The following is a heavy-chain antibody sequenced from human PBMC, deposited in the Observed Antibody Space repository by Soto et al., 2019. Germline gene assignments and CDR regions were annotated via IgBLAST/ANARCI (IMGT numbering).Heavy chain of an antibody. CDR2: IYYSGST. J-gene: IGHJ5*02. CDR3: ARGAIATTGALTQRAPWFDP. D-gene: IGHD6-13*01. V-gene: IGHV4-31*03. CDR1: GGSISSGGYY. Sequence: QVQLQESGPGLVKPSQTLSLTCTVSGGSISSGGYYWSWIRQHPGKGLEWIGYIYYSGSTYYNPSLKSRVTRSVDTSKNQYSLKRSSVTAADTAVYYCARGAIATTGALTQRAPWFDPWGQGTLVTVSS.